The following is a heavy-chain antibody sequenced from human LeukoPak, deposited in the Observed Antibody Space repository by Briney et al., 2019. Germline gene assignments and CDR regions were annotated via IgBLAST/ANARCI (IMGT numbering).Heavy chain of an antibody. D-gene: IGHD3-22*01. CDR2: ISSSSSTI. CDR1: GFTFSSYS. CDR3: ARLPYYYDSSEDY. V-gene: IGHV3-48*02. Sequence: GGSLRLSCAASGFTFSSYSMNWVHQAPGKGLEWVSYISSSSSTIYYADSVKGRFTISRDNAKNSLYLQMNSLRDEDTAVYYCARLPYYYDSSEDYWGQGTLVTVSS. J-gene: IGHJ4*02.